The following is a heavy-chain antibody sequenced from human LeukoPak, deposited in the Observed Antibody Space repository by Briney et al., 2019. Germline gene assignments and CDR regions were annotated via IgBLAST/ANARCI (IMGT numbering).Heavy chain of an antibody. V-gene: IGHV1-69*13. J-gene: IGHJ4*02. CDR3: ARGATYDILTGYQYYFDY. Sequence: SVTVSSKASARTFSSYAISWVRQAPGQGLEWMGGTIPIFGTANYAQKFQGRVTITADESTSTAYMELSRLRSEDTAVDYCARGATYDILTGYQYYFDYWGQGTLVTVSS. CDR2: TIPIFGTA. CDR1: ARTFSSYA. D-gene: IGHD3-9*01.